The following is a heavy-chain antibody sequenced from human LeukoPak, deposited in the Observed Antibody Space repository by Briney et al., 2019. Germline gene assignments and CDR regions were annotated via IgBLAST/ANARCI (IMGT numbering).Heavy chain of an antibody. V-gene: IGHV3-21*01. CDR3: ARGLRTTAEMVTHGY. D-gene: IGHD5-24*01. Sequence: PGGSLRLSCAASGFTFSTYSMNWVRQAPGKGLEWVSSISSSSSYIYYADSVKGRFTISRDNAKNSVYLQMNSLRAEDTAVYYCARGLRTTAEMVTHGYWGQGTLVTVSS. CDR1: GFTFSTYS. J-gene: IGHJ4*02. CDR2: ISSSSSYI.